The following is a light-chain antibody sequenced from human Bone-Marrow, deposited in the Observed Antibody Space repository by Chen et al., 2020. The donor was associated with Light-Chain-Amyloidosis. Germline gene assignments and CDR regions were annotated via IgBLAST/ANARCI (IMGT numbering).Light chain of an antibody. Sequence: QSALPQPPSLSAAPGQNVTISCSGSSSNIGKTYVSWYQQLPGTAPQLLIYDSNKRPSGIPDRFSGTQSRTSAALGITGLQTGDEADYYCGAWDISLSGRVFGGGTRLTIL. CDR1: SSNIGKTY. J-gene: IGLJ3*02. CDR2: DSN. V-gene: IGLV1-51*01. CDR3: GAWDISLSGRV.